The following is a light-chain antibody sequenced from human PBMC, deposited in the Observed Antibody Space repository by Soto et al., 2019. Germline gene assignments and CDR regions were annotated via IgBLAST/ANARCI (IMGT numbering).Light chain of an antibody. J-gene: IGKJ4*01. CDR2: DAS. Sequence: EIVMTQSPAILSVSPGEGATLSCKASQNVYNNLAWYQQRPGQPPRLLIYDASTRATGISARFSGSGYGTEFTLTISSLQSEDFAVYFCQQCRNWPLTFGGGTKVEIK. CDR1: QNVYNN. CDR3: QQCRNWPLT. V-gene: IGKV3-15*01.